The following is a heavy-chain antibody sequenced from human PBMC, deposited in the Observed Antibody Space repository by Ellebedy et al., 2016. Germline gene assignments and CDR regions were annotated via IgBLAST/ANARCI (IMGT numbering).Heavy chain of an antibody. J-gene: IGHJ4*02. CDR1: GFTFERYN. CDR3: VKDAPNGSIDY. D-gene: IGHD6-13*01. Sequence: GESLKISCAASGFTFERYNMHWVRQPPGKGLESVSIIAWDGSATKYADSVKGRFTISRDNRKNSLYLQMDNLATEDTAFYYCVKDAPNGSIDYWGQGTLVTVSS. V-gene: IGHV3-43*01. CDR2: IAWDGSAT.